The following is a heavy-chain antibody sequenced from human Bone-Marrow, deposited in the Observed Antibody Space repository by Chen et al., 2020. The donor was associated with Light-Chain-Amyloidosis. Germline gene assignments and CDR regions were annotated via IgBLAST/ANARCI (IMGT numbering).Heavy chain of an antibody. J-gene: IGHJ4*02. V-gene: IGHV5-51*01. CDR2: IYPDDSDA. CDR1: GYTFPNYW. Sequence: EVQLEQSGPEVKKPGESLKISCKGSGYTFPNYWIGWVRQMPGKGLEWMGVIYPDDSDARYGPSFEGQVTNSADKSITTAYLQWRSLKASDTAMYYCARRRDGYNFDYWGQGTLVTVSS. CDR3: ARRRDGYNFDY. D-gene: IGHD5-12*01.